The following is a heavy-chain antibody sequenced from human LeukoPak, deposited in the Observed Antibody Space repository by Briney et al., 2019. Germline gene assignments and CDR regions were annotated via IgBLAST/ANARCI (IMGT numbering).Heavy chain of an antibody. Sequence: SETLSLTCAVSGYSIGTDYYWAWLRPPPGKGLERTGSIYHTGSTYYTPSLKSRITISVDSSKNQFSLILSSVTAADTAVYYCARNSSTSSPPERYNWFDPWGQGTLVTVSS. V-gene: IGHV4-38-2*01. CDR2: IYHTGST. D-gene: IGHD6-6*01. CDR1: GYSIGTDYY. J-gene: IGHJ5*02. CDR3: ARNSSTSSPPERYNWFDP.